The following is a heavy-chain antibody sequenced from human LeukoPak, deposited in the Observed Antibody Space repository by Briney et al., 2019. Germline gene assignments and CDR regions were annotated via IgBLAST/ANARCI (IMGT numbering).Heavy chain of an antibody. CDR3: ARVGGSYWGWFDP. CDR1: GFTFSTYN. Sequence: NPGGSLRLSCAASGFTFSTYNMNWVRQAPGKGLEWVSSITSSSSYIYYADSVKGRFTISRDNAKNSLYLQMNSLRAEDTAVYYCARVGGSYWGWFDPWGQGTLVTVSS. J-gene: IGHJ5*02. D-gene: IGHD1-26*01. CDR2: ITSSSSYI. V-gene: IGHV3-21*01.